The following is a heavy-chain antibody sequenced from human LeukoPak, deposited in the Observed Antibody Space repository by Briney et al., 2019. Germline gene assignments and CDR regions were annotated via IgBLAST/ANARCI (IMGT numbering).Heavy chain of an antibody. Sequence: GGSLRLSCASSGFTFSRHYMSWVRQGPGKGLEWVANIKQDGRETFYVDSVKGRFTVSRDNAKNSLYLQMNSLRAGDTAVYYCVREGIIGTDDDAFYVWGQGTMVTVSS. CDR2: IKQDGRET. CDR3: VREGIIGTDDDAFYV. D-gene: IGHD1-7*01. CDR1: GFTFSRHY. V-gene: IGHV3-7*01. J-gene: IGHJ3*01.